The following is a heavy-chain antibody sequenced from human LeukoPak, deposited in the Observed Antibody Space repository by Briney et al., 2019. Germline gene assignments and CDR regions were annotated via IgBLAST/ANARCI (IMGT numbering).Heavy chain of an antibody. V-gene: IGHV3-48*04. CDR2: ISSSSSTI. J-gene: IGHJ4*02. Sequence: GGSLRLSCAASGFTFSSYSMNWVRQAPGKGLEWVSYISSSSSTIYYADSVKGRFTISRDNAKNSLYLQMNSLRAEDTAVYYCARELGIVVVPAAIDYWGQGTLVTVSS. CDR3: ARELGIVVVPAAIDY. D-gene: IGHD2-2*01. CDR1: GFTFSSYS.